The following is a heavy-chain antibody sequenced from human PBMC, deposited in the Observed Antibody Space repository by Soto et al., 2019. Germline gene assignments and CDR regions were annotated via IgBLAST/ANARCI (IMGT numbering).Heavy chain of an antibody. CDR2: ISTSNGYT. CDR1: GYSFSTYG. Sequence: QVQLVQSAGEVKEPGASLKVACKASGYSFSTYGISWVRQAPGQGLEWMGWISTSNGYTNYAQKFQGRVSMTTDTSTNTAYMEVRRLRSDEMAFYFCARDRSFALLEWSPSDSYGMDVWGQGTSVTVSS. V-gene: IGHV1-18*03. CDR3: ARDRSFALLEWSPSDSYGMDV. J-gene: IGHJ6*02. D-gene: IGHD3-3*01.